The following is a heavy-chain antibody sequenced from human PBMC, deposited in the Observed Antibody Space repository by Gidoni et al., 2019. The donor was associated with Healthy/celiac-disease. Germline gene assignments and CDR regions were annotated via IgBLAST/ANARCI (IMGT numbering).Heavy chain of an antibody. CDR1: GFTFSSYG. CDR2: ISYDGSNK. Sequence: QVQLVESGGGVVQPGRSLSLSCAASGFTFSSYGMHWVRQAPGKGLEWVAVISYDGSNKYYADSVKGRFTISRDNSKNTLYLQMNSLRAEDTAVYYCAKESIVVVITTGAFDIWGQGTMVTVSS. D-gene: IGHD3-22*01. CDR3: AKESIVVVITTGAFDI. V-gene: IGHV3-30*18. J-gene: IGHJ3*02.